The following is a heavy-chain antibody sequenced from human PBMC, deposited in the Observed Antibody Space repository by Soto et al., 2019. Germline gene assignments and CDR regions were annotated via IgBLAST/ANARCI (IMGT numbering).Heavy chain of an antibody. CDR1: GGTFSSYA. D-gene: IGHD4-4*01. CDR2: IIPIFGTA. CDR3: ATGSNYARSGYYYYGMDV. V-gene: IGHV1-69*13. J-gene: IGHJ6*02. Sequence: SVKVSCKASGGTFSSYAISWVRQAPGQGLEWMGGIIPIFGTANYAQKFQGRVTITADESKSTAYMELSSLRSEDTAVYYCATGSNYARSGYYYYGMDVWGQGTKVTVYS.